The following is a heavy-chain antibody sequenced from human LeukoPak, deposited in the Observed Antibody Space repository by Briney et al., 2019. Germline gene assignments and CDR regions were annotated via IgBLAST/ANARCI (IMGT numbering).Heavy chain of an antibody. CDR1: GYTFTGYY. V-gene: IGHV1-2*02. Sequence: ASVKVSCKASGYTFTGYYMHWVRQAPGQGLERMGWINPNSGGTNYAQKFQGRVTMTRDTSISTAYMELSRLRSDDTAVYYCARVLAYYYDSSGYFGGKKDAFDIWGQGTMVTVSS. J-gene: IGHJ3*02. D-gene: IGHD3-22*01. CDR2: INPNSGGT. CDR3: ARVLAYYYDSSGYFGGKKDAFDI.